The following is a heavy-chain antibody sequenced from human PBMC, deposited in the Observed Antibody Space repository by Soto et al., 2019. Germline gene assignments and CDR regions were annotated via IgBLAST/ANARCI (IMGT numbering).Heavy chain of an antibody. CDR2: FDPEDGET. CDR1: GYTLTELS. J-gene: IGHJ6*03. V-gene: IGHV1-24*01. CDR3: ATGTPMTTAIYYYYYYMDV. Sequence: ASVKVSCKVSGYTLTELSMHWVRQAPGKGLEWMGGFDPEDGETIYAQKFQDRVTMTEDTSTDTAYMELSSLRSEDTAVYYCATGTPMTTAIYYYYYYMDVWGKGTTVTVSS. D-gene: IGHD4-17*01.